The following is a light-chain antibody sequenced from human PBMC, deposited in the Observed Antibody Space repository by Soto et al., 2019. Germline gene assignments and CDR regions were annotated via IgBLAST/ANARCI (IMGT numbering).Light chain of an antibody. J-gene: IGKJ1*01. CDR3: LQYNGYYRT. CDR2: DAS. CDR1: QTISGL. V-gene: IGKV1-5*01. Sequence: DIQMTQSPSTLSASVGDTVTITCRASQTISGLLAWYQQRPGTAPNLLIFDASTLESGVPSRFSGSVSGTTFTLTISSLQSDDFATYYCLQYNGYYRTFGQGTKVYIK.